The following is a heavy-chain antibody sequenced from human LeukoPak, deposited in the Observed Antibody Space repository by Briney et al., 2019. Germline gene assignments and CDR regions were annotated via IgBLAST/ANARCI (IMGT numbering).Heavy chain of an antibody. V-gene: IGHV4-38-2*02. CDR1: GSSITSGYY. CDR2: IYHSGNT. J-gene: IGHJ4*02. D-gene: IGHD2-15*01. Sequence: SEPLSLTCTVSGSSITSGYYWAWIRQSPGKGLEWLGSIYHSGNTYYNPSLKSRVIILVDTSKNQFSLQLGSVTPTDTAVYYCARAGYCSGVSCYSAVPGKYWGQGALVTVSS. CDR3: ARAGYCSGVSCYSAVPGKY.